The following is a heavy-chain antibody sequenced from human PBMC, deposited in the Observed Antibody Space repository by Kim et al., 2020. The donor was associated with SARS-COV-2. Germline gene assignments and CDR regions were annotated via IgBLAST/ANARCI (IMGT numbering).Heavy chain of an antibody. CDR1: GDSITSVGYY. V-gene: IGHV4-31*03. Sequence: TLSLTCTVSGDSITSVGYYWSWLRQYPGKGLEWIGYIFYSGSTSYKPSLKSRIAISLETSKNQFSLRLISVTAADTAIYYCARNARRYFGTVDAFDLWGQGTLVTVSS. CDR2: IFYSGST. J-gene: IGHJ3*01. D-gene: IGHD1-7*01. CDR3: ARNARRYFGTVDAFDL.